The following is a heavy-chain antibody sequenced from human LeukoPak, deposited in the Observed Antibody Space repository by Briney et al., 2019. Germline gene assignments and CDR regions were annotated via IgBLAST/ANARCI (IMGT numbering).Heavy chain of an antibody. Sequence: SETLSLTCAVSGVSIRSAGYSYYWIRQHPGKGLEWIGHVYYSGSTYYNPSLKSRVTISVDTSKNQFSLKLSSVTAADTAVYYCARGASCSSTSCYRPLHNWFDPWGQGTLVTVSS. CDR1: GVSIRSAGYS. CDR2: VYYSGST. J-gene: IGHJ5*02. D-gene: IGHD2-2*01. CDR3: ARGASCSSTSCYRPLHNWFDP. V-gene: IGHV4-31*11.